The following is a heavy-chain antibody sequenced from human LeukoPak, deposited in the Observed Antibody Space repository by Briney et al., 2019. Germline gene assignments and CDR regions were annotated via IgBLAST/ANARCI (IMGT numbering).Heavy chain of an antibody. V-gene: IGHV3-21*01. J-gene: IGHJ4*02. CDR1: GLTFSNYS. CDR2: ISSSSNYI. Sequence: PGGSLRLSRAASGLTFSNYSMSWVRQAPGKGLEWVSSISSSSNYIYYADSVNGRFTISRDNAKNSLYLQMNSLRAEDTAVYYCARYFDHWGQGTLVTVSS. CDR3: ARYFDH.